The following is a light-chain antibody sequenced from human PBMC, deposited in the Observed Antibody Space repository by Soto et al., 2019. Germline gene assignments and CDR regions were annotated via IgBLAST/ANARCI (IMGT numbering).Light chain of an antibody. Sequence: QSALTQPPSASGSPGQSVTISCTGTSSDVGGYNYVSWYQHHPGKAPQLMIYEVSKRPSGVPDRFSGSKSGNTASLTVSGLQAEDEADYYCSSYAGSNNFVFGGGTKLTVL. CDR2: EVS. CDR1: SSDVGGYNY. CDR3: SSYAGSNNFV. V-gene: IGLV2-8*01. J-gene: IGLJ2*01.